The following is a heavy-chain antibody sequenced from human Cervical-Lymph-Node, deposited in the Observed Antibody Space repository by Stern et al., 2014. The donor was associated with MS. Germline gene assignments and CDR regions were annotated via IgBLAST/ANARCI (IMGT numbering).Heavy chain of an antibody. J-gene: IGHJ3*02. D-gene: IGHD3-22*01. CDR1: GFTFSSYA. Sequence: QVQLVESGGGVVQPGRSLRLSCAASGFTFSSYAMHWVRQAPGKGLEWVGVISYDGSNKYYADSVKGRFTISRDNSKNTLYLQMNSLRAEDTAVYYCASLSYYYDSSGYSDAFDIWGQGTMVTVSS. V-gene: IGHV3-30-3*01. CDR3: ASLSYYYDSSGYSDAFDI. CDR2: ISYDGSNK.